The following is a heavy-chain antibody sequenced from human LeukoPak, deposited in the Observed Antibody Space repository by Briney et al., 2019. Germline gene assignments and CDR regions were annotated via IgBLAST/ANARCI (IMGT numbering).Heavy chain of an antibody. CDR2: IYYGGST. V-gene: IGHV4-59*01. CDR3: AGGNYYDSSGYSRLQYFQH. CDR1: GGSISSYY. J-gene: IGHJ1*01. D-gene: IGHD3-22*01. Sequence: SETLSLTCTVSGGSISSYYWSWIRQPPGKGLEWIGYIYYGGSTNYNPSLKSRVTISVDTSKNQFSLELSSVTAADTAVYYCAGGNYYDSSGYSRLQYFQHWGQGTLVTVSS.